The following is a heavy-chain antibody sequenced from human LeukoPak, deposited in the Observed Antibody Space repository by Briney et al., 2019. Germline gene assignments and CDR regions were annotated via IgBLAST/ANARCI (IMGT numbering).Heavy chain of an antibody. Sequence: ASVKVSCKASGYTFTSYYMHWVRQAPGQGLEWMGIINPSGGSTSYAQKFQGRVTMTRDMSTSTAYMELSRLRSDDTAVYYCATGIVVVIIGAFDIWGQGTMVTVSS. CDR3: ATGIVVVIIGAFDI. D-gene: IGHD2-21*01. CDR1: GYTFTSYY. CDR2: INPSGGST. V-gene: IGHV1-46*01. J-gene: IGHJ3*02.